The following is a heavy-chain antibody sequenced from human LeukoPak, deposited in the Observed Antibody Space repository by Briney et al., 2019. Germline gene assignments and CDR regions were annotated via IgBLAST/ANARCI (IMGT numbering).Heavy chain of an antibody. J-gene: IGHJ6*03. Sequence: GGSLRLSCAASGFTFSSYSMNWVRRAPGKGLEWVAVISYAGSDKYYADSVKGRVTICRDKSKNTLWLQMNSLRAEDTAVYYCARFAAGRLGLHYYYYMDVWGKGTTVTVSS. V-gene: IGHV3-30*03. CDR1: GFTFSSYS. D-gene: IGHD6-13*01. CDR2: ISYAGSDK. CDR3: ARFAAGRLGLHYYYYMDV.